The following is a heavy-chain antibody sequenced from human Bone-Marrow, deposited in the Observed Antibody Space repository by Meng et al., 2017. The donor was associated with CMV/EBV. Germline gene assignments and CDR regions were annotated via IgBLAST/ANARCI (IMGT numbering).Heavy chain of an antibody. D-gene: IGHD6-6*01. CDR2: INPNSGGA. V-gene: IGHV1-2*02. Sequence: ASVKVSCKASGYTFTGYYMHWVRQAPGQGLEWMGWINPNSGGANYAQKFQGRVTMAWDRSISTAFMELRRLASDDTAIYFCAKQSRSRPARLPRAFFAYWGQGALVTVSS. CDR1: GYTFTGYY. CDR3: AKQSRSRPARLPRAFFAY. J-gene: IGHJ4*02.